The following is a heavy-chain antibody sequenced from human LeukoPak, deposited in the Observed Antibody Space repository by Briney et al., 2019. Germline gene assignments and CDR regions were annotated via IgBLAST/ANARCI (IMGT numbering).Heavy chain of an antibody. D-gene: IGHD3-10*01. V-gene: IGHV3-30-3*01. J-gene: IGHJ4*02. CDR3: ARDVMGRLDY. CDR2: ISYDGSNK. Sequence: GRSLTLSCAPSGFTFSSYAMHWVRQAPGKGMEWVAVISYDGSNKYYADSVKGRFTISRDNSKNALYLQRSSLRAEDAAVYCGARDVMGRLDYWGQGTLVTVSS. CDR1: GFTFSSYA.